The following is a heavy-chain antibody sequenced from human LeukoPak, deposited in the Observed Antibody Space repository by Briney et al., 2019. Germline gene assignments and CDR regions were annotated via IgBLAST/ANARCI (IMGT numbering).Heavy chain of an antibody. CDR3: AREGGGILFDY. CDR2: INPSGDST. CDR1: GYTFSNYY. Sequence: ASVKVSCKASGYTFSNYYMHWVRQAPGLGLEWMGIINPSGDSTIYAQNFLGRVTMTRGTSTSTVYMELSSLSSEDTAVYYCAREGGGILFDYWGQGTLVTVSS. J-gene: IGHJ4*02. V-gene: IGHV1-46*01. D-gene: IGHD2-15*01.